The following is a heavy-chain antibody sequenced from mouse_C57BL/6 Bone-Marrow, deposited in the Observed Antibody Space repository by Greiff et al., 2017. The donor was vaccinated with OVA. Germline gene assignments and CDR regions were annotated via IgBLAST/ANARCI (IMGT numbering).Heavy chain of an antibody. CDR3: ARGLRRRGYYFDY. J-gene: IGHJ2*01. CDR2: IYPGSGNT. V-gene: IGHV1-76*01. Sequence: VKLLESGAELVRPGASVKLSCKASGYTFTDYYINWVKQRPGQGLEWIARIYPGSGNTYYNEKFKGKATLTVEKSSSPAYMQLISLTSEASAVYVCARGLRRRGYYFDYGGRGTAITVSS. CDR1: GYTFTDYY. D-gene: IGHD2-2*01.